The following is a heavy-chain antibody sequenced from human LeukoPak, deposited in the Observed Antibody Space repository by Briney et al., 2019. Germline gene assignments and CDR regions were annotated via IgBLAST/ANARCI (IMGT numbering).Heavy chain of an antibody. CDR3: ARRGANTYYYGSGRESWFDP. CDR1: GGSFSGYY. D-gene: IGHD3-10*01. V-gene: IGHV4-34*01. Sequence: SETLSLTCAVYGGSFSGYYWSWIRQPPGKGLEWIGEINHSGSTNYNPSLKSRVTISVDTSKNQFSLKLSSVTAADTTVYYCARRGANTYYYGSGRESWFDPWGQGTLVTVSS. CDR2: INHSGST. J-gene: IGHJ5*02.